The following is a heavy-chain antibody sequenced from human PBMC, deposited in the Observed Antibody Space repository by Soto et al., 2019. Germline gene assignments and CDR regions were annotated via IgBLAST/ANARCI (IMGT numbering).Heavy chain of an antibody. Sequence: GGSLRLSCAASGVTFSSYAMSWVRQAPGTGLEWVSAISGSGGSTYYADSVKGRFTISRDNSKNTLYLQMNSLRAEDTAVYYCAKSKGLTPFDYWGQGTLVTVSS. J-gene: IGHJ4*02. CDR3: AKSKGLTPFDY. V-gene: IGHV3-23*01. CDR2: ISGSGGST. CDR1: GVTFSSYA.